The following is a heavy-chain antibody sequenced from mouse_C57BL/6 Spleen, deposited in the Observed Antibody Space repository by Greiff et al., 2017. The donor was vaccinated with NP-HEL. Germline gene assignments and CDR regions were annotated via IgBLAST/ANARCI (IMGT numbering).Heavy chain of an antibody. CDR2: IYPRSGNT. V-gene: IGHV1-81*01. Sequence: QVQLQQSGAELARPGASVKLSCKASGYTFTSYGISWVKQRTGQGLEWIGEIYPRSGNTYYNEKFKGKATLTADKSSSTAYMELRSLTSEDSAVYFCARGAVVAHYYAMDYWGQGTSVTVSS. J-gene: IGHJ4*01. CDR3: ARGAVVAHYYAMDY. D-gene: IGHD1-1*01. CDR1: GYTFTSYG.